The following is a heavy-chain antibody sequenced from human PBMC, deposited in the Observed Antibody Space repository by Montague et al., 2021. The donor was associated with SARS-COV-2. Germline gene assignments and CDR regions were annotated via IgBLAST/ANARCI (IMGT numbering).Heavy chain of an antibody. J-gene: IGHJ6*02. V-gene: IGHV4-34*01. CDR3: ARGVTYYDILTGYYKGNYYCGMDV. CDR2: MNHSGST. Sequence: SETLSLTCAVYGGSFSGFYWSWIRQPPGQGLEWIGEMNHSGSTNYNPSLKSRVTISADTYKNQFSLKLSSVTAADTAVYYCARGVTYYDILTGYYKGNYYCGMDVWGQGTTVTVSS. CDR1: GGSFSGFY. D-gene: IGHD3-9*01.